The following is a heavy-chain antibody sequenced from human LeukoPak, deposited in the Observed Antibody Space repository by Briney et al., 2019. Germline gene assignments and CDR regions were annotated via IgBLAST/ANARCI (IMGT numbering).Heavy chain of an antibody. J-gene: IGHJ6*02. V-gene: IGHV3-48*03. D-gene: IGHD3-16*01. Sequence: GGSLRLSCAASGFTFSSYEMNWVRQAPGKGLEWVSYISSSGSTIYYADSVKGRFTISRDNAKNSLYLQMNSLRAEDTAVYYCARDWAYPSANYYYGMDVWGQGTTVTVSS. CDR3: ARDWAYPSANYYYGMDV. CDR1: GFTFSSYE. CDR2: ISSSGSTI.